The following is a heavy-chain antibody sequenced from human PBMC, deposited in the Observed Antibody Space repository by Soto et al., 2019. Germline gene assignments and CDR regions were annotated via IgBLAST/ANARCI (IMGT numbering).Heavy chain of an antibody. V-gene: IGHV3-23*01. CDR3: AIVSWTVTRAYYYFNL. CDR2: ISSSGGST. D-gene: IGHD4-17*01. CDR1: GFTFSDSA. Sequence: GGSLILSCEASGFTFSDSAVSWVRQAPGKGLEWVSTISSSGGSTYFADSVKGRFTISRDNSKNTLYLRMNSLRAEDTALYYCAIVSWTVTRAYYYFNLWGRGTLVTVSS. J-gene: IGHJ2*01.